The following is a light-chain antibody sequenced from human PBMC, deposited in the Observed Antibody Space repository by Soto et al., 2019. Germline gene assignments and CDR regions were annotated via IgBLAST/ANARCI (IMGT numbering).Light chain of an antibody. J-gene: IGKJ5*01. CDR3: QQHSNWPPIT. Sequence: IVLTQSPATLSSSPGERATLSCRASQSVSRYLAWYQQKPGQAXGLLIYDASNRATGIPARFSGSGSGTDFTLTISRLESEDFAVYYCQQHSNWPPITFGQGTRLEIK. CDR2: DAS. CDR1: QSVSRY. V-gene: IGKV3-11*01.